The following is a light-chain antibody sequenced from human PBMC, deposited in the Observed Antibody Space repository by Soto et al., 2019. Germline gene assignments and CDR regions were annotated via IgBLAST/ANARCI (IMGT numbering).Light chain of an antibody. CDR1: SSDIGDYDY. Sequence: QSALTQPASVSGSPGQSITISCTGTSSDIGDYDYVSWYQQHPGKAPKLLIYEVNKRPSGVPDRFSGSKSDNTASLTVSGLQAEDEADYYCTSYADTRNFGVVFGGGTKVTVL. V-gene: IGLV2-8*01. CDR3: TSYADTRNFGVV. J-gene: IGLJ2*01. CDR2: EVN.